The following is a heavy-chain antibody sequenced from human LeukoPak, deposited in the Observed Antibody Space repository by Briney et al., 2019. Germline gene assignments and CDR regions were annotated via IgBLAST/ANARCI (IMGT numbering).Heavy chain of an antibody. D-gene: IGHD6-6*01. V-gene: IGHV4-59*01. CDR2: IYYSGST. CDR3: ARTSIAENNWFDP. CDR1: GGSISSYY. J-gene: IGHJ5*02. Sequence: SETLSLTCTVSGGSISSYYWSWLRQPPGKGLEWIGYIYYSGSTNYNPSPKSRVTISVDTSKNQFSLKLSSVTAADTAVYYCARTSIAENNWFDPWGQGTLVTVSS.